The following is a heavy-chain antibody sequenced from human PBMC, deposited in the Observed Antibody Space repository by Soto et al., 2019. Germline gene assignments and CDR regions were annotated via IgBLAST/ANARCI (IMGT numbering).Heavy chain of an antibody. J-gene: IGHJ3*02. CDR1: GFTFDDYA. CDR2: ISWNSGSI. V-gene: IGHV3-9*01. D-gene: IGHD5-12*01. Sequence: EVQLVESGGGLVQPGRSLRLSCAASGFTFDDYAMHWVRQAPGKGLEWVSGISWNSGSIGYADSVEGRFTISRDNAKNSLYLQMNSLRAEDTALYYCAKDRYSGDDEDAFDIWGQGTMVTVSS. CDR3: AKDRYSGDDEDAFDI.